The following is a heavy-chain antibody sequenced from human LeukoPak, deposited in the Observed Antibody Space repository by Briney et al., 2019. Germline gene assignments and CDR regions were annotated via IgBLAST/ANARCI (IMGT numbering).Heavy chain of an antibody. CDR1: GFTFSSYS. CDR3: ARDGDYCSSTSCYAFDI. J-gene: IGHJ3*02. V-gene: IGHV3-21*01. Sequence: GGSLRLSCAASGFTFSSYSMNWVRQAPGKGLEWVPSISSSSSYIYYADSVKGRFTISRDNAKNSLYLQMNSLRAEDTAVYYCARDGDYCSSTSCYAFDIWGQGTMVTVSS. CDR2: ISSSSSYI. D-gene: IGHD2-2*01.